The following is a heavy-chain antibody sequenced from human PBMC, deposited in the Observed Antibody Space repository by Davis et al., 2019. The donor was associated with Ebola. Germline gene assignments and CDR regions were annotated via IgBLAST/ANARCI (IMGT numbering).Heavy chain of an antibody. CDR2: IKQDGSEK. CDR1: GFTFSSYW. V-gene: IGHV3-7*03. J-gene: IGHJ4*02. D-gene: IGHD6-19*01. CDR3: AKDKRLAVAGTMFDY. Sequence: GESLKISCAASGFTFSSYWMSWVRQAPGKGLEWVANIKQDGSEKYYVDSVKGRFTISRDNAKNTLYLQMNSLRAEDTAVYYCAKDKRLAVAGTMFDYWGQGTLVTVSS.